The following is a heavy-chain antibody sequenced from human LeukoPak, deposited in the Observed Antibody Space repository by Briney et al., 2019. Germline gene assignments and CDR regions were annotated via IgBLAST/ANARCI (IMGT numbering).Heavy chain of an antibody. D-gene: IGHD4-17*01. CDR1: GYTFTGYY. CDR3: ARAGLVTVTHDAFDI. V-gene: IGHV1-2*02. Sequence: ASVKVSCKASGYTFTGYYMHWVRQAPGQGLEWMGWINPNSGGTNYAQKFQGRVTMTRDTSISTAYMELSRLRSDDTAVYYCARAGLVTVTHDAFDIWGQGTMVTVSS. CDR2: INPNSGGT. J-gene: IGHJ3*02.